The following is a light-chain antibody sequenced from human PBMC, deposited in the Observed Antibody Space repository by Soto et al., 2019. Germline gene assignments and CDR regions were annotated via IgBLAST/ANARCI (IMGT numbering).Light chain of an antibody. CDR3: QQRSNWPLT. J-gene: IGKJ4*01. V-gene: IGKV3D-20*02. CDR1: QRVTSNY. Sequence: EMVLTQSPDTLSLSPGERAALSCRASQRVTSNYLAWYQKKPDQAPRLLIYGASIRANGIPDRFSGSGSGTDFSLTISRLEPEDFAVYYCQQRSNWPLTFGGGTKVDIK. CDR2: GAS.